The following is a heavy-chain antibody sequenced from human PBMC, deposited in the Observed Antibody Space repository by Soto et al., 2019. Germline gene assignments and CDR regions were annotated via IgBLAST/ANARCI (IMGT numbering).Heavy chain of an antibody. CDR1: GGTFSSYA. D-gene: IGHD6-13*01. CDR2: IIPIFGTA. CDR3: ARDRALLAAAGTGWFDP. Sequence: QVQLVQSGAEVKKPGSSVKVSCKASGGTFSSYAISWVRQAPGQGLEWMGGIIPIFGTANYAQKFQGRVTITADKSTSTAYMELSSLGSEDTAVYYCARDRALLAAAGTGWFDPWGQGTLVTVSS. J-gene: IGHJ5*02. V-gene: IGHV1-69*06.